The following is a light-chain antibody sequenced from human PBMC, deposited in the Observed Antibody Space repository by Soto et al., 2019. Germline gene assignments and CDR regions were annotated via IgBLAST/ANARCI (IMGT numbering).Light chain of an antibody. CDR1: QSVSSSF. J-gene: IGKJ4*01. Sequence: EIVLTQSPGTLSLSPGERATLSCRASQSVSSSFLAWYQQKPGQAPRLLIYGASHRATGIPDRFSGSGSGTAFTLTISRLEPEDFSVYYCQQYGSSFGGGTKVEIK. CDR2: GAS. CDR3: QQYGSS. V-gene: IGKV3-20*01.